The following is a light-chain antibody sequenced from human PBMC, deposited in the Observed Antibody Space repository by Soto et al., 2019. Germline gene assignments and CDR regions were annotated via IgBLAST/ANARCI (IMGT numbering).Light chain of an antibody. V-gene: IGLV1-44*01. CDR3: AAWDDRLKGSYV. Sequence: ASGTPGQRVTISCSGSSSHIGSNTVNWYQQLPGTAPKLLIYSNNQRPSGVPDRFSGSKSGTSASLAISGLQSEDEADYYCAAWDDRLKGSYVFGTGTKVTVL. J-gene: IGLJ1*01. CDR2: SNN. CDR1: SSHIGSNT.